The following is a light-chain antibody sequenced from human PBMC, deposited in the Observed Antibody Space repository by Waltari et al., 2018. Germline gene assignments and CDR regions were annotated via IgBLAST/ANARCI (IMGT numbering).Light chain of an antibody. CDR2: EGS. CDR3: CSYAGSSTWV. Sequence: QSALTQPASVSGSPGQSITISCTGTSGDVGSYNLVSWYQQHPGKAPKRMIYEGSKRPSGVSNRFSGSKSGNTASLTISGLQAEDEADYYCCSYAGSSTWVFGGGTKLTVL. J-gene: IGLJ3*02. CDR1: SGDVGSYNL. V-gene: IGLV2-23*01.